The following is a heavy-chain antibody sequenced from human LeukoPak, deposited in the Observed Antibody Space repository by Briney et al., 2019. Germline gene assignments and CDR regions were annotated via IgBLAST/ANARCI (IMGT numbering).Heavy chain of an antibody. Sequence: SQTLSLTCTVSGGSISSYDWSWIRQPPGKGLEGIGYIYYSGSTNYNPSLKSRVTISVDTSKNQFSLKLSSVTAADTAVYYCARATWLPVGLYYYDSSGYYYYFDYWGQGTLVTVSS. CDR1: GGSISSYD. J-gene: IGHJ4*02. CDR3: ARATWLPVGLYYYDSSGYYYYFDY. CDR2: IYYSGST. D-gene: IGHD3-22*01. V-gene: IGHV4-59*01.